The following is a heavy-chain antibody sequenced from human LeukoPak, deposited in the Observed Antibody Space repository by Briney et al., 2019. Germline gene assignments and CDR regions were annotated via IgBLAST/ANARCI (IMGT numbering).Heavy chain of an antibody. J-gene: IGHJ4*02. Sequence: GGSLRLSCAASGFTFSIYWMSWVRQAPGKGLVWVSRINSDGSRTSYADSVKGRFTISRDNAKNTLYLQMNSLRAEDTAVYYCARGPMVRTNLFDYWGQGTLVTVSS. V-gene: IGHV3-74*01. CDR1: GFTFSIYW. CDR2: INSDGSRT. D-gene: IGHD3-10*01. CDR3: ARGPMVRTNLFDY.